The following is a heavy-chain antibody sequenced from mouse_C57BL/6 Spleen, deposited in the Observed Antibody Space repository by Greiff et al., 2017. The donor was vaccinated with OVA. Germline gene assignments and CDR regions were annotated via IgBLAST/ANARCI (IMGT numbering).Heavy chain of an antibody. V-gene: IGHV1-64*01. Sequence: QRPGQGLEWIGMIHPNSGSTNYNEKFKSKATLTVDKSSSTAYMQLSSLTSEDSAVYYCAREEARQLRPYFDYWGQGTTLTVSS. CDR2: IHPNSGST. J-gene: IGHJ2*01. D-gene: IGHD3-2*02. CDR3: AREEARQLRPYFDY.